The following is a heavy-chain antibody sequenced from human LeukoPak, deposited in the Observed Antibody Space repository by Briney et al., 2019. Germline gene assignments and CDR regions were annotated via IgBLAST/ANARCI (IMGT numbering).Heavy chain of an antibody. CDR2: IIPIFGTA. J-gene: IGHJ4*02. D-gene: IGHD6-13*01. V-gene: IGHV1-69*05. CDR1: GGTFSSYA. CDR3: ASGGIAAAGAPPDY. Sequence: SVKVSCKASGGTFSSYAISWVRQAPGQGLEWMGGIIPIFGTANYAQKFQGRVTITTDESTSTAYMELSSLRSEDTAVYYCASGGIAAAGAPPDYWGQGTLVTVSS.